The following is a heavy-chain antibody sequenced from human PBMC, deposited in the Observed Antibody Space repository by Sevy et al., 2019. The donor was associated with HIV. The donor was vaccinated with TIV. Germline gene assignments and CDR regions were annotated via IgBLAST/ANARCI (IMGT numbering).Heavy chain of an antibody. CDR2: ISSSSSYI. CDR1: GFTFSSYS. D-gene: IGHD3-10*01. J-gene: IGHJ3*02. V-gene: IGHV3-21*01. Sequence: GGSLRLSCAASGFTFSSYSMNWVRQAPGKGLEWVSSISSSSSYIYYADSVKGRFTISRDNAKNSLYLQMNSLRAEDTAVYYCARDFSSFTAGAFDIWGQGTMVTVSS. CDR3: ARDFSSFTAGAFDI.